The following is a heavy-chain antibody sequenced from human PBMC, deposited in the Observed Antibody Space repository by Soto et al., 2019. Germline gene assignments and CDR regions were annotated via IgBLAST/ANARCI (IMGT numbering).Heavy chain of an antibody. Sequence: EVQLLESGGGLVQPGGSLRLSCAASGFTFSSYAMSWVRQAPGKGLEWVSAISGPGSSTYYADSVKGRFTISRDHSKDTMYLQMNSLIAEDTGVYYCAKSDVLTGFYNGGNAFDFWGQGTMVTVSS. D-gene: IGHD3-9*01. CDR1: GFTFSSYA. CDR3: AKSDVLTGFYNGGNAFDF. V-gene: IGHV3-23*01. J-gene: IGHJ3*01. CDR2: ISGPGSST.